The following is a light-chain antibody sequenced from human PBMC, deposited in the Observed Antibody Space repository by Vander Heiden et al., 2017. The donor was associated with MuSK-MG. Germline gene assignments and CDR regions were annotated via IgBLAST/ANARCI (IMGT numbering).Light chain of an antibody. V-gene: IGLV1-51*02. CDR1: SSNVGNNY. CDR3: GTWYSSRSAVV. Sequence: QSVLTQPSSLSAAPGHNVTISSSGSSSNVGNNYVSWYQQLPGAAPKLLIYENNKRPSGIPDRFSGSKSGTSATLGITGLQTGDEADYYCGTWYSSRSAVVFGGGTKLTVL. CDR2: ENN. J-gene: IGLJ2*01.